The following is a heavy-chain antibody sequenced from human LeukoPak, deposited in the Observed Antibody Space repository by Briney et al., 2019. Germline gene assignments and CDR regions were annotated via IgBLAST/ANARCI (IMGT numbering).Heavy chain of an antibody. Sequence: PSETLSLTCTVSGGSISDSSYYWGWIRQPPGKGLEWIGSIYYSGSTYYNPSLKSRVTISVDTSKNQFSLKLSSVTAADTAVYYCAREVIAVAGGFDYWGQGTLVTVSS. D-gene: IGHD6-19*01. CDR3: AREVIAVAGGFDY. CDR1: GGSISDSSYY. CDR2: IYYSGST. J-gene: IGHJ4*02. V-gene: IGHV4-39*07.